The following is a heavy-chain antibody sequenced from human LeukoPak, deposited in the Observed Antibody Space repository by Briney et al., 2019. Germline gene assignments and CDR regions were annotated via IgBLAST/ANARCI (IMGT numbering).Heavy chain of an antibody. CDR1: GGSISSGGYS. Sequence: RPSQTLSLTCVVSGGSISSGGYSWSWIRQPPGKGLEWIGNIYHSGSTYYNPSLKSRLSMSIDRSKNQFSLRLGSVTAADTAVYYCVRDGRIRFPVTNWFDPWGQGILVTVSS. CDR3: VRDGRIRFPVTNWFDP. D-gene: IGHD3-3*01. V-gene: IGHV4-30-2*01. CDR2: IYHSGST. J-gene: IGHJ5*02.